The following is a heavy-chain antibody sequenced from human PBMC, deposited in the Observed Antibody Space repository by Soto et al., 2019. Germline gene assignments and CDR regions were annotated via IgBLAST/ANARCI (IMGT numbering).Heavy chain of an antibody. D-gene: IGHD2-2*01. Sequence: QVQLVESGGGVVQPGRSLRLSCAASGFTFSSYAMHWVRQAPGKGLEWVAVISYDGSNKYYADSVKGRFTISRDNSKNTLYLQMNSLRAEDTAVYYCARDLALPLVVVPAAPKGYYYYGMDVWGQGTTVTVSS. CDR3: ARDLALPLVVVPAAPKGYYYYGMDV. CDR2: ISYDGSNK. V-gene: IGHV3-30-3*01. CDR1: GFTFSSYA. J-gene: IGHJ6*02.